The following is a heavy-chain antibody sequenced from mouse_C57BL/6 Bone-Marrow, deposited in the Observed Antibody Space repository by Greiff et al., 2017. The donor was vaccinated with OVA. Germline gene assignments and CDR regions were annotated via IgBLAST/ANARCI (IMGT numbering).Heavy chain of an antibody. CDR2: IYPRSGNT. Sequence: QVHVKQSGAELARPGASVKLSCKASGYTFTSYGISWVKQRTGQGLEWIGEIYPRSGNTYYNEKFKGKATLTADKSSSTAYMELRSLTSEDSAVYFCARGGYDYERGTWFAYWGQGTLVTVSA. CDR3: ARGGYDYERGTWFAY. D-gene: IGHD2-4*01. J-gene: IGHJ3*01. V-gene: IGHV1-81*01. CDR1: GYTFTSYG.